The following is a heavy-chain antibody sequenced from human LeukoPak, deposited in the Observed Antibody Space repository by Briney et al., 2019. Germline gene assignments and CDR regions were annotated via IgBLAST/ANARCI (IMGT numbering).Heavy chain of an antibody. CDR2: IIPILGIA. V-gene: IGHV1-69*04. D-gene: IGHD6-13*01. Sequence: SVKVSCKASGGTFSSYVISWVRQAPGQGLEWMGRIIPILGIAYYAQEFQGRVTITADKSTSTGYMELSSLRSEDTAVYYCARVGSSSWYDYWGQGTLVTVSS. CDR1: GGTFSSYV. J-gene: IGHJ4*02. CDR3: ARVGSSSWYDY.